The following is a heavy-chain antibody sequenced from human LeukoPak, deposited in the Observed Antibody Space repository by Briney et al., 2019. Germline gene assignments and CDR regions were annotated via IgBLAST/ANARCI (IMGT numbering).Heavy chain of an antibody. V-gene: IGHV3-30*02. CDR2: IRYDGSNK. CDR1: GFTFSSYG. Sequence: GGSLRLSCAASGFTFSSYGMHWVRQAPGKGLEWVAFIRYDGSNKYYVDSVKGRFTISRDNSKNTLYLQMNSLRAEDTAVYYCAKDAGLWFGEFYFDYWGQGTLVTVSS. D-gene: IGHD3-10*01. J-gene: IGHJ4*02. CDR3: AKDAGLWFGEFYFDY.